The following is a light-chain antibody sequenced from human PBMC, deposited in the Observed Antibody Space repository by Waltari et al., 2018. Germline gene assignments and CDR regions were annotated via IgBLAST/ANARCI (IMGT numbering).Light chain of an antibody. Sequence: DIQMTQSPSTLSASVGDRVTITCRASQSLSNWLAWDQQKPGKAPKGLHYKASTLESGVPSKFSGSRSGTEFTLSISSLQPDDFSTYYCQQYRNLWTFGQGTKVEIK. CDR1: QSLSNW. CDR2: KAS. CDR3: QQYRNLWT. V-gene: IGKV1-5*03. J-gene: IGKJ1*01.